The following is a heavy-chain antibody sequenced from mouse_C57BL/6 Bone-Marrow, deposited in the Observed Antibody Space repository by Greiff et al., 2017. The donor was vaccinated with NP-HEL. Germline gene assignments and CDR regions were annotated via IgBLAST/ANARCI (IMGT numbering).Heavy chain of an antibody. D-gene: IGHD2-5*01. CDR2: IHPNSGST. Sequence: QVQLQQPGAELVKPGASVKLSCKASGYTFTSYWMHWVKQRPGQGLEWIGMIHPNSGSTNYNEKFKSKATLTVDKSSSTAYMQLSSLTSEDSAVYYCAREGSNYVYYFDYWGQGTTLTVSS. CDR3: AREGSNYVYYFDY. J-gene: IGHJ2*01. V-gene: IGHV1-64*01. CDR1: GYTFTSYW.